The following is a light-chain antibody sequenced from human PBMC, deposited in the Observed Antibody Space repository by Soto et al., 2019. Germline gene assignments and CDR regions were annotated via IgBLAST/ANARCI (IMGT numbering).Light chain of an antibody. V-gene: IGLV1-44*01. J-gene: IGLJ2*01. CDR2: SNN. CDR3: AAWDDSLNGVV. Sequence: QSVLTQPPSASGTPGQRVTISCSGSSSNIGSKTVNWYQQLPGTAPKILIYSNNQRPSGVPDRFSGSKSGTSASLAISGLQSADEADDYWAAWDDSLNGVVFCGGTKLTVL. CDR1: SSNIGSKT.